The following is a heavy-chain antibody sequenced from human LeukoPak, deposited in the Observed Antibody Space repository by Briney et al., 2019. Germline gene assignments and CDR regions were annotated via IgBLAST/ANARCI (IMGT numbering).Heavy chain of an antibody. V-gene: IGHV3-48*01. Sequence: GSLRLSCAASGFTFISYSMNWVRQAPGKGLEGFSYISSSSSTIYYADSVKGRFTISRDNAKNSLYLQMNSLRAEDTAVYYCARDEVYSSSSDYFDYWGQGTLVTVSS. CDR3: ARDEVYSSSSDYFDY. CDR1: GFTFISYS. CDR2: ISSSSSTI. J-gene: IGHJ4*02. D-gene: IGHD6-6*01.